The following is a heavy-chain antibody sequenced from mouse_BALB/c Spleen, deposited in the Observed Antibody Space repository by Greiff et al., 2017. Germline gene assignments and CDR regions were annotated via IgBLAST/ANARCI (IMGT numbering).Heavy chain of an antibody. D-gene: IGHD2-1*01. CDR2: ISSGGSYT. J-gene: IGHJ4*01. CDR3: ARHENYGNWGAMDY. Sequence: EVMLVESGGGLVKPGGSLKLSCAASGFTFSSYAMSWVRQTPEKRLEWVATISSGGSYTYYPDSVKGRFTISRDNAKNTLYLQMSILRSEDTAMYYCARHENYGNWGAMDYWGQGTSVTVSS. V-gene: IGHV5-9-3*01. CDR1: GFTFSSYA.